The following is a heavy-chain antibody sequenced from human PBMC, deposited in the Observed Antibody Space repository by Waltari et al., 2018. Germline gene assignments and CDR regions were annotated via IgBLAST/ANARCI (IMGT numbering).Heavy chain of an antibody. V-gene: IGHV3-21*04. J-gene: IGHJ4*02. D-gene: IGHD6-19*01. CDR3: AKGHSSGWLDY. CDR2: ISSSSSYI. CDR1: GFTFSSYS. Sequence: EVQLVESGGGLVKPGGSLRLSCAASGFTFSSYSMNWVRQAPGKGLEWVSSISSSSSYIYYADSVKGRFTISRDNAKNSLYLQMNSLRAEDMALYYCAKGHSSGWLDYWGQGTLVTVSS.